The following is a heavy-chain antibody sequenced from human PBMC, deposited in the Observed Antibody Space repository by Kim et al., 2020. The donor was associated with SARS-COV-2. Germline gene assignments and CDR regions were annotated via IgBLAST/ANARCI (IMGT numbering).Heavy chain of an antibody. CDR2: FSYSGST. J-gene: IGHJ4*02. V-gene: IGHV4-39*01. D-gene: IGHD3-10*01. Sequence: SETLSLTCTVSGCSISSNSYYWGWIRQPPGKGLDWIGSFSYSGSTNDNPSLKRRVTISADTSKNQLSLKLSSVTATDTAVYYCARSYGSGTYYLTYYSDYWGQGTLVTVSS. CDR1: GCSISSNSYY. CDR3: ARSYGSGTYYLTYYSDY.